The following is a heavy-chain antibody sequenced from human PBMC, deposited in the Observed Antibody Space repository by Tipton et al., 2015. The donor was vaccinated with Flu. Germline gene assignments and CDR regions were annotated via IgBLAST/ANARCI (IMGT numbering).Heavy chain of an antibody. CDR1: GGSISSSSYY. Sequence: TLSLTCTVSGGSISSSSYYWGWIRQPPGKGLEWIGSIYYSGGTYYNPSLKSRVTISVDTSKNQFSLKLSSVTAADTAVYYCARDVVRGYLGYWGQGTLVTVSS. J-gene: IGHJ4*02. CDR2: IYYSGGT. D-gene: IGHD3-10*01. V-gene: IGHV4-39*07. CDR3: ARDVVRGYLGY.